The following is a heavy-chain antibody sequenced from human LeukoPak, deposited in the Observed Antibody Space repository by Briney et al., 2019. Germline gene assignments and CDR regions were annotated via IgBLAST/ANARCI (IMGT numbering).Heavy chain of an antibody. V-gene: IGHV3-30-3*01. J-gene: IGHJ6*02. CDR2: ISNDGSQE. Sequence: PGGSLRLSCAASGFSFSTYSMHWVRHAPGKGLEWVMAISNDGSQEYYADSVKGRFTISRDNSKNTLYLQMNSLRPEDTAVFYCVRELYNYGMDVWGQGTTVTV. CDR3: VRELYNYGMDV. CDR1: GFSFSTYS.